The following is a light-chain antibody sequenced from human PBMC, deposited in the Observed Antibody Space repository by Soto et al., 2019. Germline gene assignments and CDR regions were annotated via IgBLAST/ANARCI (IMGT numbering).Light chain of an antibody. J-gene: IGKJ2*01. V-gene: IGKV4-1*01. CDR1: QSILSSSNNKNY. CDR3: QQYGDSPYT. CDR2: GAS. Sequence: DIVMTQSPDSLTVSLGERATINCKSSQSILSSSNNKNYLVWYQQKPGQAPRLLIYGASTRATGIPDRFSGSGSGTDFTLTVSRLEPEDFAVYYCQQYGDSPYTFGLGTNLEIK.